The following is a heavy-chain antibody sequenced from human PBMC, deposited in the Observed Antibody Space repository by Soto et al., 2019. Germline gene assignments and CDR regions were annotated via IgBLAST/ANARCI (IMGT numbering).Heavy chain of an antibody. V-gene: IGHV1-18*01. CDR3: ATAVWFRDLDY. D-gene: IGHD3-10*01. Sequence: ASVKVSCKASGYTFTSYGISWVRQAPGQGLEWMGWISAYNGNTNYAQKLQGRVTMTEDTSTGTAYMELSSLRSEDTAVYYCATAVWFRDLDYWGQGTLVTSPQ. J-gene: IGHJ4*02. CDR2: ISAYNGNT. CDR1: GYTFTSYG.